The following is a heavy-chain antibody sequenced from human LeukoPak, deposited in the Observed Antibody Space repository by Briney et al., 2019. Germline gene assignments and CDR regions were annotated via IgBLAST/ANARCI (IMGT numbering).Heavy chain of an antibody. CDR3: ARQTGYSSGWYKDY. Sequence: TLSCKGSGYSFTSYWIGWVRQMPGKGLEWMGLIYPGDSDTRYSPSFQGQVTISADKSISTAYLQWSSLKASDTAMYYCARQTGYSSGWYKDYWGQGTLVTVSS. J-gene: IGHJ4*02. D-gene: IGHD6-19*01. V-gene: IGHV5-51*01. CDR2: IYPGDSDT. CDR1: GYSFTSYW.